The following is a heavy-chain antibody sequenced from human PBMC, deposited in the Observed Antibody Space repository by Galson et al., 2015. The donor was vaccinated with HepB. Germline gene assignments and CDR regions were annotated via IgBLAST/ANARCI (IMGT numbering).Heavy chain of an antibody. J-gene: IGHJ4*02. CDR3: GRHCSGGSCYFDS. CDR2: IYPGDSDT. D-gene: IGHD2-15*01. Sequence: QSGAEVKKPGESLKISCKGSGYNFANYWIGWVRQMPGKGLEWMGIIYPGDSDTRYSPSFQGQVTISADKSTSTAYLQWSSLKASDTAMYYCGRHCSGGSCYFDSWGQGTLVTVSS. CDR1: GYNFANYW. V-gene: IGHV5-51*01.